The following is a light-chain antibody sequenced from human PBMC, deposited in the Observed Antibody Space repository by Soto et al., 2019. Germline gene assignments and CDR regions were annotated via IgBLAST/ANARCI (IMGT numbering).Light chain of an antibody. Sequence: VLTQSPATLSLSPGERATLSCRASQSVNTYLAWYQQKPGQAPRLLISDASNRGTGIPARFSGSEAGTHFTPTISSLAPGYFSIYDCQSGSNWPPVTFGGGTKV. CDR2: DAS. V-gene: IGKV3-11*01. CDR3: QSGSNWPPVT. CDR1: QSVNTY. J-gene: IGKJ4*01.